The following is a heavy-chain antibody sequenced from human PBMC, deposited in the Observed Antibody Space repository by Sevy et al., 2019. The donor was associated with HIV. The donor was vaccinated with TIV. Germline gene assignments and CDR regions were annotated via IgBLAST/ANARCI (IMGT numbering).Heavy chain of an antibody. CDR2: IWYDGSNK. CDR1: GFTFSSYG. CDR3: ARKAAMARYYFDY. Sequence: GGSLRLSCAASGFTFSSYGMHWVRQAPGKGLEWVAVIWYDGSNKYCADSVKGRFTISRDNSKNTLYLQMNSLRAEDTAVYYCARKAAMARYYFDYWGQGTLVTVSS. D-gene: IGHD5-18*01. J-gene: IGHJ4*02. V-gene: IGHV3-33*01.